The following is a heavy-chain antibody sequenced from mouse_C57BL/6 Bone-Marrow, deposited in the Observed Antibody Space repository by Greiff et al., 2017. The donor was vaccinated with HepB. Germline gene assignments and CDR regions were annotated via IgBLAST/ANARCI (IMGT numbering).Heavy chain of an antibody. CDR2: ISNGGGST. Sequence: EVQGVESGGGLVQPGGSLKLSCAASGFTFSDYYMYWVRQTPEKRLEWVAYISNGGGSTYYPDTVKGRFTISRDNAKNTLYLQMSRLKSEDTAMYYCARPIYYYGSSYGYYYAMDYWGQGTSVTVSS. J-gene: IGHJ4*01. V-gene: IGHV5-12*01. CDR1: GFTFSDYY. CDR3: ARPIYYYGSSYGYYYAMDY. D-gene: IGHD1-1*01.